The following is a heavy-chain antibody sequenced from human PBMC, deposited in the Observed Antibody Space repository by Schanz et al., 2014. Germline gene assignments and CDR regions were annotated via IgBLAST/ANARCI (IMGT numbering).Heavy chain of an antibody. CDR3: ARDLEGYDGGGGGFDP. Sequence: QVQLLQFGGGVVQPGRSLRLSCAASGFTFNSYAMTWVRQAPGKGLEWVAAMSYDGSIKYYADSVKGRFTISRDNSKNTLYLQMNSLRAEDTAVYYCARDLEGYDGGGGGFDPWGQGTLXTVSS. CDR1: GFTFNSYA. CDR2: MSYDGSIK. J-gene: IGHJ5*02. V-gene: IGHV3-30*04. D-gene: IGHD2-21*01.